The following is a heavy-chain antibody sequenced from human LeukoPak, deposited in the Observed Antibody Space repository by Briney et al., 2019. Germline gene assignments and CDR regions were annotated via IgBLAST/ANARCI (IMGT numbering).Heavy chain of an antibody. D-gene: IGHD3-22*01. Sequence: SETLSLTCTVSGGSISSYYWSWIRQPPGKGLEWIGYIYYSGSTNYNPSLKSRVTISVDASKNQFSLKLSSVTAADTAVYYCARSPDYYDSSGYRAIFDYWGQGTLVTVSS. J-gene: IGHJ4*02. CDR2: IYYSGST. CDR3: ARSPDYYDSSGYRAIFDY. V-gene: IGHV4-59*08. CDR1: GGSISSYY.